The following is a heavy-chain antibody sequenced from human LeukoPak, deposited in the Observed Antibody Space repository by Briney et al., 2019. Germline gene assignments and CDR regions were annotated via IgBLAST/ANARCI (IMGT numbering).Heavy chain of an antibody. D-gene: IGHD2-2*01. V-gene: IGHV3-11*06. CDR2: ISSSSYT. CDR3: ANRFCTSSGCGVAY. Sequence: GGSLRLSCAASGFTFSDYYMSWIRQAPGKGLEWVSYISSSSYTNYADSVKGRFTISRDNSKNTLYLQLNSLRGDDTAVYYCANRFCTSSGCGVAYWGQGTLVTVSS. J-gene: IGHJ4*02. CDR1: GFTFSDYY.